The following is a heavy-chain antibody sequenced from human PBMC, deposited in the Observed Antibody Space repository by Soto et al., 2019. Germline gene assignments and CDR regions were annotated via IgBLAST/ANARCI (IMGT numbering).Heavy chain of an antibody. Sequence: QVQLQQWGAGLLKPSETLSLTCAVYGGSLTGYSWSWIRQPPGKGLEWIGEISHSGSTNYNPSLKSRVTISVDTSKNQFSLNLSSVTAADTAIYYCARGQWLDNYWGQGTLVTVSS. CDR3: ARGQWLDNY. CDR2: ISHSGST. CDR1: GGSLTGYS. J-gene: IGHJ4*02. V-gene: IGHV4-34*01. D-gene: IGHD6-19*01.